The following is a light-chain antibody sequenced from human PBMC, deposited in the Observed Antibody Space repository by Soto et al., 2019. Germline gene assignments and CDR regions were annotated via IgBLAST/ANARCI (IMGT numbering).Light chain of an antibody. CDR3: ASWDDSLSGGV. CDR2: TDY. V-gene: IGLV1-44*01. J-gene: IGLJ3*02. CDR1: NSNIGTYT. Sequence: QSLLTQPPSASGTPGQRVIISCSGSNSNIGTYTVNWYQQLPGTAPKLLIYTDYQRPSGVPDRFSGSRSGTSASLAISGLQSEDEADYYCASWDDSLSGGVFGGGTKLTVL.